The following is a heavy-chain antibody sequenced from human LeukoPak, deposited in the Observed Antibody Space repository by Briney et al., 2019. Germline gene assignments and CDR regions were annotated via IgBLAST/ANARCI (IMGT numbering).Heavy chain of an antibody. CDR2: ISSSGSTI. Sequence: PGGSLRLSCAASGFTFSSYEMNWVRQAPGKGLEWVSYISSSGSTIYYADSVKGRFTISRGNAKNSLYLQMNSLRAEDTAVYYCARAKYYYDSSGYFDYWGQGTLVTVSS. CDR1: GFTFSSYE. V-gene: IGHV3-48*03. D-gene: IGHD3-22*01. CDR3: ARAKYYYDSSGYFDY. J-gene: IGHJ4*02.